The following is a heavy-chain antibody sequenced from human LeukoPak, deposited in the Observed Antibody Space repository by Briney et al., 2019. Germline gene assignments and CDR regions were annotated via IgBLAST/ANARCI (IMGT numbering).Heavy chain of an antibody. Sequence: GSLRLSCAASGFTFSDYYMSWVRQAPGKGLEWVSGISGSAGSTHYADSVKGRFTISRDNSKNTLYLQMYSLRAEDTAVYYCAKDRVNKYCSGGSCYSGSFDYWGQGTLVTVSS. CDR3: AKDRVNKYCSGGSCYSGSFDY. D-gene: IGHD2-15*01. J-gene: IGHJ4*02. V-gene: IGHV3-23*01. CDR1: GFTFSDYY. CDR2: ISGSAGST.